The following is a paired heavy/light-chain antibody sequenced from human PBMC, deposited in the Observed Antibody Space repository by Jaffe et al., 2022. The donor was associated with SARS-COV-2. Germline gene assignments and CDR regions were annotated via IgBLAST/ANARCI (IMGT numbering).Light chain of an antibody. CDR1: SSDVGGNNY. V-gene: IGLV2-14*01. CDR2: EVS. Sequence: QSALTQPASVSGSPGQSITISCTGTSSDVGGNNYVSWYQQYPGKAPKLMIYEVSNRPSGVSNRFSGSKSGNTASLTISGLQAEDEADYYCSSYTSSSTSSFGGGTKLTVL. CDR3: SSYTSSSTSS. J-gene: IGLJ2*01.
Heavy chain of an antibody. D-gene: IGHD6-19*01. Sequence: QVQLVQSGAEVKKPGASVKVSCKTSGYTFTSYGISWVRQAPGQGLEWMGWISAYNDNTNYAQKLQGRVTMTTDTSTSTAYMELRSLRSDDTAVYYCARQGGQWLRGDYYGMDVWGQGTTVTVSS. V-gene: IGHV1-18*01. CDR1: GYTFTSYG. J-gene: IGHJ6*02. CDR3: ARQGGQWLRGDYYGMDV. CDR2: ISAYNDNT.